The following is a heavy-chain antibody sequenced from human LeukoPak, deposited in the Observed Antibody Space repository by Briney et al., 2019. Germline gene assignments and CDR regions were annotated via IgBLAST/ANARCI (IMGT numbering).Heavy chain of an antibody. Sequence: PSETLSLTCTVSGGSIRSYYWTWIRQPPGKGLEWIGEINHSGSTNYNPSLKSRVTISVDTSKNQFSLKLSSVTAADTAVYYCARGLATAGDYYYGMDVWGQGTTVTVSS. J-gene: IGHJ6*02. CDR3: ARGLATAGDYYYGMDV. D-gene: IGHD5-12*01. V-gene: IGHV4-59*01. CDR1: GGSIRSYY. CDR2: INHSGST.